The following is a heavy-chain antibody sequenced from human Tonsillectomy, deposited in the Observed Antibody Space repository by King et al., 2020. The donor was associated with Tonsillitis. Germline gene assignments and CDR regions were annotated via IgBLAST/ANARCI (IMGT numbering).Heavy chain of an antibody. J-gene: IGHJ4*02. CDR3: ARDYASASDFAFEY. D-gene: IGHD2-2*01. CDR1: GFTFSSSA. V-gene: IGHV3-30-3*01. CDR2: LSYDGSTK. Sequence: VQLVESGGGVVQPGRSLRLSCAASGFTFSSSAMHWVLQAPGKGLEWVALLSYDGSTKYYADSVKGRFTISRDNSKNTLYLQMNSLRPEDTALYYCARDYASASDFAFEYWGQGILVTVSS.